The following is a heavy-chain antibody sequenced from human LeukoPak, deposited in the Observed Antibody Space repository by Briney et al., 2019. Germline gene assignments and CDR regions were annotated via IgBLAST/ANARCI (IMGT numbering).Heavy chain of an antibody. D-gene: IGHD4-17*01. Sequence: PGGSLRLSCVASGFAFNTQAMHWVRQAPGKGLEWLAVMSLDGSSIYYADSVKGRFTISRDNSKNTLYLQMSSLRAEDTGIYYCGRDPNGDYVGAFEFWGQGTLVSVST. V-gene: IGHV3-30*07. CDR3: GRDPNGDYVGAFEF. CDR1: GFAFNTQA. CDR2: MSLDGSSI. J-gene: IGHJ3*01.